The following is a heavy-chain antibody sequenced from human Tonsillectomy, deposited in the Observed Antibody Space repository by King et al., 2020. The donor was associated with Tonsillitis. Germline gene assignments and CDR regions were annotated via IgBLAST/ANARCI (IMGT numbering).Heavy chain of an antibody. CDR3: ARGPFRDGYNLAY. J-gene: IGHJ4*02. CDR1: GFILSSYA. D-gene: IGHD5-24*01. Sequence: VQLVESGGGVVQPGRSLRLSCAASGFILSSYAMHWVRQAPGKGLEWVAVISYDGSNKYYADSVKGRFTISRDNSKNTPYLQMNSLRVEDTGVYYCARGPFRDGYNLAYWGQGTLVTVSS. V-gene: IGHV3-30-3*01. CDR2: ISYDGSNK.